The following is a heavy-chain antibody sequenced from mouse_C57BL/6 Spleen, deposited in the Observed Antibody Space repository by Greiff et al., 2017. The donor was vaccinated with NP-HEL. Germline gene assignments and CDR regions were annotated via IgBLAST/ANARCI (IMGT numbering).Heavy chain of an antibody. V-gene: IGHV1-20*01. D-gene: IGHD1-1*01. J-gene: IGHJ3*01. CDR2: INPYNGDT. CDR3: ARTDYYGSSWFAY. Sequence: EVKVEESGPELVKPGDSVKISCKASGYSFTGYFMNWVMQSHGKSLEWIGRINPYNGDTCYNQKFKGKATLTVDKSSSTAHMELRSLTSEDSAVYYCARTDYYGSSWFAYWGQGTLVTVSA. CDR1: GYSFTGYF.